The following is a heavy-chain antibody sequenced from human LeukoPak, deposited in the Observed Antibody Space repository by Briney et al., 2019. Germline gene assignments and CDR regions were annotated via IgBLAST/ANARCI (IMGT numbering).Heavy chain of an antibody. D-gene: IGHD2-21*02. CDR3: AKVTPGSTARKSGLDY. CDR1: GFTFGTYG. V-gene: IGHV3-30*18. Sequence: GGSLRLSCAASGFTFGTYGMHWVRQTPGKGLEWVAVMSYDGSNIYYGDSVKGRFTISRDNSKNTLYLQMNNLRVEDTALYYCAKVTPGSTARKSGLDYWGQGTLVTVSS. CDR2: MSYDGSNI. J-gene: IGHJ4*02.